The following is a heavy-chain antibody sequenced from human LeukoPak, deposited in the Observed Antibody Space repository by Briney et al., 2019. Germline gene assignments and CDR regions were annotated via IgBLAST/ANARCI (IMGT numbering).Heavy chain of an antibody. Sequence: GRSLRLSCAASGFTFSSYAMHWVRQAPGKGLEWVAVISYDGSNKYYADSVKGRFTISRDNSKNTLYLQMNSLRAEDTAVYYCAGGPGLGFAFDIWGQGTMVTVSS. CDR2: ISYDGSNK. D-gene: IGHD3/OR15-3a*01. CDR1: GFTFSSYA. V-gene: IGHV3-30*04. J-gene: IGHJ3*02. CDR3: AGGPGLGFAFDI.